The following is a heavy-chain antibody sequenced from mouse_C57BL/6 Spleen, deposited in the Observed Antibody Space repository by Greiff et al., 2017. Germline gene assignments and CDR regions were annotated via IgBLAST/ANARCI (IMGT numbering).Heavy chain of an antibody. V-gene: IGHV1-4*01. Sequence: VQRVESGAELARPGASVKMSCKASGYTFTSYTMHWVKQRPGQGLEWIGYINPSSGYTKYNQKFKDKATLTADKSSSTAYMQLSSLTSEDSAVYYCAREGYGSWGQGTLVTVSA. CDR3: AREGYGS. CDR1: GYTFTSYT. CDR2: INPSSGYT. J-gene: IGHJ3*01.